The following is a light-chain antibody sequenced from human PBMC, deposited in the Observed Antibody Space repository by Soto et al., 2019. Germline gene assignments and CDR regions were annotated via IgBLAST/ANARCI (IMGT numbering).Light chain of an antibody. CDR2: EAS. CDR1: HDISTF. V-gene: IGKV1-9*01. CDR3: QQSYSTPQT. Sequence: DIQLTQSPSLLSASIGDRVTITCRASHDISTFLAWYQQKPGKAPKLLIYEASTLQSGVPSRFSGSGFGTDFTLTINSLQPEDFATYYCQQSYSTPQTFGQGAKVDIK. J-gene: IGKJ1*01.